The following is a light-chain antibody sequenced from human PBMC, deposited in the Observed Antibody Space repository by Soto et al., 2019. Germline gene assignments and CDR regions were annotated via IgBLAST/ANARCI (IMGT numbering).Light chain of an antibody. CDR3: QQYGSSPPYT. V-gene: IGKV3-20*01. Sequence: EIVLTQSPGTLSLSPGERATLSCRASQSVSRNYLAWYQQKPGQPPRLLIYGASSRSTGIPDKFSGSGSGTDFTLTISRLEPEDFAVYYYQQYGSSPPYTFGQGTKLEIK. CDR2: GAS. CDR1: QSVSRNY. J-gene: IGKJ2*01.